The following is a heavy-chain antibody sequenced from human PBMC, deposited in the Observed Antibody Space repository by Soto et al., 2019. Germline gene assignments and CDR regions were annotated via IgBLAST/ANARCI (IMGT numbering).Heavy chain of an antibody. Sequence: ASVKVSCKVSGYTLTELSMHWVRQAPGKGLEWMGGFDPEDGETIYAQKFQGRVTMTEDTSTDTAYMELSSLRSEDTAVYYCATDERSITYYYDSSGYYYFDSGGKGTLVTVSS. J-gene: IGHJ4*02. D-gene: IGHD3-22*01. CDR3: ATDERSITYYYDSSGYYYFDS. V-gene: IGHV1-24*01. CDR1: GYTLTELS. CDR2: FDPEDGET.